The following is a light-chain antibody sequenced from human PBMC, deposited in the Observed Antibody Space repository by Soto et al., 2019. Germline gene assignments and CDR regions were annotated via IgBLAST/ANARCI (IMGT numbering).Light chain of an antibody. CDR2: RND. V-gene: IGLV1-47*01. Sequence: QSVLTQPTSASGTPGQRVSISCSGSSSKIGRSYIYWYQKFPGTAPKLLIYRNDQRPSGVPDRFAGAKSGTSASLAISGLRSEDEADYYCATWDDSLEVVFGGGTQLTVL. J-gene: IGLJ2*01. CDR1: SSKIGRSY. CDR3: ATWDDSLEVV.